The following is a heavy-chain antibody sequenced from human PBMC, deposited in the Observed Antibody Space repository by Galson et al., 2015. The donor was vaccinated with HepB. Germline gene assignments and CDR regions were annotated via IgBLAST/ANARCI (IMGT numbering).Heavy chain of an antibody. D-gene: IGHD5-12*01. V-gene: IGHV5-10-1*01. CDR1: GYSFTTYW. CDR3: ARFDSGHDFFDY. J-gene: IGHJ4*02. CDR2: IDPSDSYT. Sequence: QSGAEVKKPGESLRISCKGSGYSFTTYWISWVRRMPGKGLEWMGRIDPSDSYTNYSPSFQGHVTISADKSISTAYLQWSSLKASDTAMYYCARFDSGHDFFDYWGQGTLVTVSS.